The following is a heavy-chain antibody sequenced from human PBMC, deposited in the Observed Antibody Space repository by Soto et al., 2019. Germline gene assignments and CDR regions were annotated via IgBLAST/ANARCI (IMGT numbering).Heavy chain of an antibody. CDR2: ISYDGSNK. D-gene: IGHD3-10*01. Sequence: GGSLRLSCAASGFTFSSYGMHWVRQAPGKGLEWVAVISYDGSNKYYADSVKGRFTISRDNSKNTLYLQMNSLRAEDTAVYYCAKDGLTTVRVCWFDPWGQGTLVTVSS. CDR3: AKDGLTTVRVCWFDP. V-gene: IGHV3-30*18. J-gene: IGHJ5*02. CDR1: GFTFSSYG.